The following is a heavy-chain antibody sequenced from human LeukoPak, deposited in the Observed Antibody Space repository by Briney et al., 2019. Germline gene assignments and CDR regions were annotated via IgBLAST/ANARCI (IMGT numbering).Heavy chain of an antibody. V-gene: IGHV4-4*07. CDR3: AREPGITMVRRRNWFDP. Sequence: SETLSLTCTVSGGSISSYYWSWIRQPAGKGLAWIGRIYTSGSTNYNPSLKSRVTMSVDTSKNQFSLKLSSVTAADTAVYYCAREPGITMVRRRNWFDPWGQGTLVTVSS. J-gene: IGHJ5*02. D-gene: IGHD3-10*01. CDR2: IYTSGST. CDR1: GGSISSYY.